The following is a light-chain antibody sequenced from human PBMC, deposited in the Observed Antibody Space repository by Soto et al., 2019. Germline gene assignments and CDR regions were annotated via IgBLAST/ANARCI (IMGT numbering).Light chain of an antibody. V-gene: IGKV3-20*01. CDR2: DAS. CDR1: QRISNSY. CDR3: QQYGYSPPWT. J-gene: IGKJ1*01. Sequence: VFTESAGTLSLSPVERVTLSCRAIQRISNSYLAWYQQRPGQAPRLLIFDASNRATGIPDRFSGSGSGTDFTLAISSLEPEDSAVYYCQQYGYSPPWTFGQGTKVDIK.